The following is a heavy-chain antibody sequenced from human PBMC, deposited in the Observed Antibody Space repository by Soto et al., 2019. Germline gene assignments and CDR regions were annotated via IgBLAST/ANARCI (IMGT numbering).Heavy chain of an antibody. V-gene: IGHV1-8*01. Sequence: QVQLVQSGAEVKKPRASVKVSCKASGYTFTSFDIYWVRQATGQGLEWMGWMNPNSGNTGYAQKFQGRVTMTRNNAISTADMELSSLRSEETAVYYCARRTTAWAAADYWGQGTLVTVSS. CDR3: ARRTTAWAAADY. CDR1: GYTFTSFD. D-gene: IGHD2-21*02. J-gene: IGHJ4*02. CDR2: MNPNSGNT.